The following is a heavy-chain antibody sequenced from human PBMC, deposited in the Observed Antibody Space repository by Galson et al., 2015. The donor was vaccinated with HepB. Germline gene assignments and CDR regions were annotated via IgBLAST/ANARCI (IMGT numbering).Heavy chain of an antibody. Sequence: SVKVSCKASGYTFTSYGISWVRQAPGQGLEWMGWVSAYNGNTNYALKLQGRVTMTTDTSTSTAYMELRSLRSDDTAVYYCARAPPVVTADWFGPWGQGTLVTVSS. D-gene: IGHD2-21*02. CDR1: GYTFTSYG. V-gene: IGHV1-18*04. J-gene: IGHJ5*02. CDR2: VSAYNGNT. CDR3: ARAPPVVTADWFGP.